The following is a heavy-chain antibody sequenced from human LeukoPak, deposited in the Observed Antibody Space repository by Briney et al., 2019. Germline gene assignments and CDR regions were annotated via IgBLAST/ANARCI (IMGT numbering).Heavy chain of an antibody. J-gene: IGHJ3*02. CDR3: AKGKYSSGWYIAAFDI. CDR1: GFTFSSYW. CDR2: IKQDGSEK. Sequence: PGGSLRLSCAASGFTFSSYWMSWVRQAPGKGLEWVANIKQDGSEKYYVDSVKGRFTISRDNAKNSLYLQMNSLRAEDTAVYYCAKGKYSSGWYIAAFDIWGQGTMVTVSS. D-gene: IGHD6-19*01. V-gene: IGHV3-7*01.